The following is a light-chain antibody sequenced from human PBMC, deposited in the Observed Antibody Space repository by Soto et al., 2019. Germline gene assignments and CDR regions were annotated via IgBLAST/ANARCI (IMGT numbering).Light chain of an antibody. V-gene: IGKV3-20*01. CDR3: QQYGSSGT. CDR2: GAS. J-gene: IGKJ1*01. Sequence: VLTQSPGTLSLSPGERATLSCRASQSVSSNYLTWYQQKPGQAPRLLIYGASSRATGIPDRFSGSGSGTDFTLTISRLEPEDFAVYYCQQYGSSGTFGQGTKVDIK. CDR1: QSVSSNY.